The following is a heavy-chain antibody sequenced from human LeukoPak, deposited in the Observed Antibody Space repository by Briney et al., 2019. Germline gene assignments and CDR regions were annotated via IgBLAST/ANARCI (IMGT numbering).Heavy chain of an antibody. CDR3: ARDARGYGINYYYYYGMDV. D-gene: IGHD5-18*01. CDR2: ISSIGSTI. CDR1: GFTFSSYE. J-gene: IGHJ6*02. V-gene: IGHV3-48*03. Sequence: GGSLRLSCAASGFTFSSYEMNWVRQAPGEGLEWVSYISSIGSTIYYADSVKGRFTISRDNAKNSLYLQMNSLRAEDTAVYYCARDARGYGINYYYYYGMDVWGQGTTVTVSS.